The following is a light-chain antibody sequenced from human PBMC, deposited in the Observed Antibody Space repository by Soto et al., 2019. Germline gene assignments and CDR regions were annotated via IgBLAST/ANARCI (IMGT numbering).Light chain of an antibody. CDR3: QQYGTSPPRT. Sequence: EIILTHSPGTLSLSPWEIATLSCRASQSVSSSHLAWYQQKPGQAPRLLIYGVSSRATGIPDRFSGRGSGTDFTLTISRLEPEDFAVYYCQQYGTSPPRTFGQGTKV. J-gene: IGKJ1*01. CDR1: QSVSSSH. V-gene: IGKV3-20*01. CDR2: GVS.